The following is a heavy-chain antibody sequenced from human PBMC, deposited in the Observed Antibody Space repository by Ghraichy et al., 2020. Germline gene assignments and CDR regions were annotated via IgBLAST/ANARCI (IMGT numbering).Heavy chain of an antibody. CDR1: GITFSSHN. D-gene: IGHD3-10*01. J-gene: IGHJ3*01. CDR3: ARGDLAGAIDL. V-gene: IGHV3-21*01. Sequence: GESLNISCVASGITFSSHNMNWVRQAPGKGLEWVSSISSGSRSIYYADSVKGRFTISRDNAKNSLYLQMNSLRVEDTAVYDCARGDLAGAIDLWGQGTMVTVSS. CDR2: ISSGSRSI.